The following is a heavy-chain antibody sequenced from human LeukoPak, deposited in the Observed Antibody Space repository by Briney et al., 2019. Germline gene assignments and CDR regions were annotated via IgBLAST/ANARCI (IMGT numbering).Heavy chain of an antibody. CDR2: MSPTSGHT. Sequence: ASVKVSCKPSGYTFTIYDINWVRQATGQRLEWIGLMSPTSGHTGYAQNFQGRVHMTRDTSIRTAYMELNSPTSEDTAVYYCARSPVGVRKKHDFWGQGTLVIVSS. D-gene: IGHD3-10*01. CDR1: GYTFTIYD. CDR3: ARSPVGVRKKHDF. J-gene: IGHJ4*02. V-gene: IGHV1-8*01.